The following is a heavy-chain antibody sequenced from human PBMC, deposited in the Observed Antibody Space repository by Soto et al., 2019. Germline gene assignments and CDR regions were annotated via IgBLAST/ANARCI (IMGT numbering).Heavy chain of an antibody. Sequence: PGGSLRLSCAASGFTFSSYGMHWVRQAPGKGLEWVAVIWYDGSNKYYADSVKGRFTISRDNSKNTLYLQMNSLRAEDTAVYYCARDQGPYYGDYGVYYFDYWGQGTLVTVSS. CDR2: IWYDGSNK. J-gene: IGHJ4*02. D-gene: IGHD4-17*01. CDR3: ARDQGPYYGDYGVYYFDY. CDR1: GFTFSSYG. V-gene: IGHV3-33*01.